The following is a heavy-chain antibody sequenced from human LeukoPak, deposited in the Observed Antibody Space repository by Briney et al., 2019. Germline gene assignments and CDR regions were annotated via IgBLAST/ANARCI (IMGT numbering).Heavy chain of an antibody. D-gene: IGHD4-17*01. CDR1: GFTFSNYA. Sequence: GGSLRLSCAASGFTFSNYAMSWVRQAPGKGLEWASTISNSGGSTYCADSVKGRFTISRDNSKNTLYLQMNSLRAEDTAVYYCAEGTTVIRGGWFDPWGQGTLVTVSS. J-gene: IGHJ5*02. CDR3: AEGTTVIRGGWFDP. V-gene: IGHV3-23*01. CDR2: ISNSGGST.